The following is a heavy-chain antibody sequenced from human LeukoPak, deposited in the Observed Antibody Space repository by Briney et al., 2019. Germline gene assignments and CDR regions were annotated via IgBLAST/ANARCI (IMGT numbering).Heavy chain of an antibody. CDR3: AKDLADKDYGSGADFDY. J-gene: IGHJ4*02. D-gene: IGHD3-10*01. CDR2: ISYDGSNK. V-gene: IGHV3-30*18. CDR1: GFTFSSYG. Sequence: GGSLRLSCAASGFTFSSYGMHWVRQAPGKGLEWVALISYDGSNKYDADSVKGRFTISRDNSKNTLYLQMNSLKPEDTAVYYCAKDLADKDYGSGADFDYWGQGTLVTVSS.